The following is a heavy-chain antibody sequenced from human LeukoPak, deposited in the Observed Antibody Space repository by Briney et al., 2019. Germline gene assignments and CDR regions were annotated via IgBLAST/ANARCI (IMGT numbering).Heavy chain of an antibody. CDR2: INYSGST. CDR1: GGSINSYY. V-gene: IGHV4-59*01. Sequence: SETLSLTCTVSGGSINSYYWSWIRQPPGKGLEWIGYINYSGSTNYNPSLKSRITISVDTSKNQVSLKLSSVTAADTAVYYCAGVSMGESIAVAEGQFDYWGQGTLVTVSS. CDR3: AGVSMGESIAVAEGQFDY. D-gene: IGHD6-19*01. J-gene: IGHJ4*02.